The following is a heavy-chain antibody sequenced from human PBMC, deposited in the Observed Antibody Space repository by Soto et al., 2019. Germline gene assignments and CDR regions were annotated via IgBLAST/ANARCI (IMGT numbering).Heavy chain of an antibody. D-gene: IGHD1-1*01. CDR2: INHSGSP. CDR3: ATANWSHHYFDP. J-gene: IGHJ5*02. V-gene: IGHV4-34*01. Sequence: SETLSLTCAVYGGSFSGYYWSWLRQPPGKGLEWIGEINHSGSPNYNPSLKSRVTISVDTSKNQFSLKMTSVAAADTAVYYCATANWSHHYFDPWGQGTLVTVSS. CDR1: GGSFSGYY.